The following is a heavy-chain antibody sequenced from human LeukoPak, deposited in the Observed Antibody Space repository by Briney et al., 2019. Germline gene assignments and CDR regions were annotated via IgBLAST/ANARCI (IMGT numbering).Heavy chain of an antibody. Sequence: AETLSLTCAVSGGSLSSSNWWSWGRPPPGKGVGGIGEIYQSGSTNYNPSLKSRVTMSVDKSKNQFCLNLSSVTGADTALYYCLYGGNYGDWVYWGQGTLVTVSS. CDR2: IYQSGST. D-gene: IGHD4-23*01. J-gene: IGHJ4*02. CDR3: LYGGNYGDWVY. V-gene: IGHV4-4*02. CDR1: GGSLSSSNW.